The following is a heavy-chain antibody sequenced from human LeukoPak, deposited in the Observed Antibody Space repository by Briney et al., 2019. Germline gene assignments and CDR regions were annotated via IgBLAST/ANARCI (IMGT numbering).Heavy chain of an antibody. CDR1: GFTFSSYS. Sequence: PGGSLRLSCAASGFTFSSYSMNWVRQAPGKGLEWVSSISSSSSYIYYADSVKGRFTISRDNAKNSLYPQMNSLRAEDTAVYYCARDAGQGGYYYMDVWGKGTTVTVSS. CDR3: ARDAGQGGYYYMDV. J-gene: IGHJ6*03. D-gene: IGHD1-14*01. CDR2: ISSSSSYI. V-gene: IGHV3-21*01.